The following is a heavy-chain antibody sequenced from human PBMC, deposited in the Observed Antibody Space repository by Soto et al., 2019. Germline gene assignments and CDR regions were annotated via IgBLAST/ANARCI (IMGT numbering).Heavy chain of an antibody. CDR3: SCHRQDYGGRAYDY. CDR1: VDTFTTYC. V-gene: IGHV5-10-1*01. Sequence: GESLKISCQGSVDTFTTYCITWLRQMPVIGLEWRGRIDPSDSYTNYSPSFQGHVTISADKSTNTAYLEWRSLKASDSAIYYCSCHRQDYGGRAYDYWGQGTMVTVSS. J-gene: IGHJ4*02. CDR2: IDPSDSYT. D-gene: IGHD2-21*01.